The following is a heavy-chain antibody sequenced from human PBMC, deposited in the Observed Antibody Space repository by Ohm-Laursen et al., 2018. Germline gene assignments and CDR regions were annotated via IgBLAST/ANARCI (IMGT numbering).Heavy chain of an antibody. V-gene: IGHV3-7*01. D-gene: IGHD6-13*01. Sequence: SLRLSCSASGFTFNNYWMNWVRQAPGKGLEWVANIKQDGSEKYYVDSVRGRFTVSRDNAKNSVYLQMNSLRAEDTAVYYCARDPPEDSSWYADYWGQGTLVTVSP. CDR1: GFTFNNYW. CDR2: IKQDGSEK. CDR3: ARDPPEDSSWYADY. J-gene: IGHJ4*02.